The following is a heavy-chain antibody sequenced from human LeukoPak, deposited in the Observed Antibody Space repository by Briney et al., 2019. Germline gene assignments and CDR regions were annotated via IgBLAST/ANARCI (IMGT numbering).Heavy chain of an antibody. J-gene: IGHJ4*02. CDR1: GFTFDDYA. V-gene: IGHV3-9*03. Sequence: SGGSLRLSCAASGFTFDDYAMHWVRQAPGKGLEWVSGISWNSGSIGYADSVKGRFTISRDNAKNSLYLQMNSLRAEDMALYYCAKGYSPGREGHFDYWGQGTLVTVSS. CDR2: ISWNSGSI. CDR3: AKGYSPGREGHFDY. D-gene: IGHD2-15*01.